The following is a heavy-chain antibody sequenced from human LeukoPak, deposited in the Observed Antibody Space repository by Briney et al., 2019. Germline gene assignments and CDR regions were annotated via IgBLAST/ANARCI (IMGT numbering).Heavy chain of an antibody. CDR2: IYTSGST. CDR1: GGSISSYY. D-gene: IGHD3-16*02. V-gene: IGHV4-4*07. Sequence: PSETLSLTCTVSGGSISSYYWSWTRQPAGKGLEWIGRIYTSGSTNYNPSLKSRVTMPVDTSKNQFSLKLSSVTAADTAVYYCARDEGGVIAGYYFDYWGQGTLVTVSS. CDR3: ARDEGGVIAGYYFDY. J-gene: IGHJ4*02.